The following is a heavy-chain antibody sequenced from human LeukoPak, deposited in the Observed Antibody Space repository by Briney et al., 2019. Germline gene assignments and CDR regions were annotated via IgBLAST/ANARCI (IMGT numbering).Heavy chain of an antibody. D-gene: IGHD1-26*01. CDR1: GGSINSNNFY. J-gene: IGHJ4*02. CDR3: ARDNSGLNFDY. Sequence: SETLSLTCTVSGGSINSNNFYWGWIRQPPGKGLEWIGYIYYSGSTYYNPSLKSRVTISLDTSKNQFSLKLSSVTAADTAVYYCARDNSGLNFDYWGQGTLVTVSS. V-gene: IGHV4-31*03. CDR2: IYYSGST.